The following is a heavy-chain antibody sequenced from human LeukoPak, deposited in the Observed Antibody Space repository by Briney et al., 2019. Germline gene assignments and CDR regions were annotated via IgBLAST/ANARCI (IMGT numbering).Heavy chain of an antibody. CDR2: IKQDGREK. CDR1: GFTFSNYW. V-gene: IGHV3-7*01. Sequence: PGGSLRLSCAASGFTFSNYWMSWVRQAPGKGLEWVANIKQDGREKYYVDSVKGRFTISRDNAKNSLYLQMNSLRAEDTAVYYCARVCLPLLNDASDIWGQGTMVTVSS. CDR3: ARVCLPLLNDASDI. D-gene: IGHD2-15*01. J-gene: IGHJ3*02.